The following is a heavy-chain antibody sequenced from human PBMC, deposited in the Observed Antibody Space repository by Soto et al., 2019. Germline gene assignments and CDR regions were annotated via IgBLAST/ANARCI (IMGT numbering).Heavy chain of an antibody. CDR3: ARAGESYSSGWYYYYYGMDV. CDR1: GGSISSYY. J-gene: IGHJ6*02. D-gene: IGHD6-19*01. V-gene: IGHV4-59*08. Sequence: SETLSLTCTVSGGSISSYYWSWIRQPPGKGLEWIGYIYYSGSTNYNPSLKSRVTISVDTSKNQFSLKLSSVTAADTAVYYCARAGESYSSGWYYYYYGMDVWGQGTTVTVSS. CDR2: IYYSGST.